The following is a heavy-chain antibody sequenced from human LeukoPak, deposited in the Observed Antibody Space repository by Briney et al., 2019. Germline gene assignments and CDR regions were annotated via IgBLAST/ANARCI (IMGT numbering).Heavy chain of an antibody. CDR3: LYFWSGSSLVDY. Sequence: PGGPLSLSCAASDSIFRNAWLSWVRQAQGKGLEWVGRIKSKTDGGTTDYAAPVKGRFSISRDDSKNTLYLEMYSLKTEDTAMYYCLYFWSGSSLVDYWGQGTLVTVSS. D-gene: IGHD3-3*01. CDR2: IKSKTDGGTT. CDR1: DSIFRNAW. J-gene: IGHJ4*02. V-gene: IGHV3-15*01.